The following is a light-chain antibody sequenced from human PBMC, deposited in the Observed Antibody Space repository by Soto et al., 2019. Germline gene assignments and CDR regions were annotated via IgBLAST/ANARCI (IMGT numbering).Light chain of an antibody. CDR1: QDISDY. CDR3: QQLKSYPLT. V-gene: IGKV1-9*01. CDR2: AAS. Sequence: DIPLTQSPSFLSASVGDRVTITCRASQDISDYLAWYQQRPGKAPKLLIYAASTWQSGVPSRFSGSGSGTEFTLTISSLQPEDFATYSCQQLKSYPLTFGGGTKVEIK. J-gene: IGKJ4*01.